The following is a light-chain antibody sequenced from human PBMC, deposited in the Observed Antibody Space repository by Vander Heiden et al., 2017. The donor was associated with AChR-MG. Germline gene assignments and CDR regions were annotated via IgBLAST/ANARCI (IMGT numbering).Light chain of an antibody. CDR3: QSYDSSPWV. V-gene: IGLV6-57*02. J-gene: IGLJ3*02. Sequence: NFMLTQPHSVSESPGKTVTISCTGSSGSIASNYVQWYQQRPGSAPTTVIYEDNQRPSGVPDRFSGSIDSSSNSASLTISGLKTEDEADYYCQSYDSSPWVFGGGTKLTGL. CDR2: EDN. CDR1: SGSIASNY.